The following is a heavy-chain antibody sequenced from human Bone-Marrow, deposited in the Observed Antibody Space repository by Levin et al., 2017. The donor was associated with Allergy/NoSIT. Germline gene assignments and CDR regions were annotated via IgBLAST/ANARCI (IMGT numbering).Heavy chain of an antibody. Sequence: GESLKISCKASGYTFTGYYMHWVRQAPGQGLEWMGWINPNSGGTNYAQKFQGWVTMTRDTSISTAYMELSRLRSDDTAVYYCARSRRYYDFWSGSSGYYYYYGMDVWGQGTTVTVSS. CDR3: ARSRRYYDFWSGSSGYYYYYGMDV. D-gene: IGHD3-3*01. J-gene: IGHJ6*02. CDR2: INPNSGGT. CDR1: GYTFTGYY. V-gene: IGHV1-2*04.